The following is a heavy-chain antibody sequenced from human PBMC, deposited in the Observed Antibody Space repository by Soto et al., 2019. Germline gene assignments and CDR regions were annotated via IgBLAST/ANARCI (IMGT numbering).Heavy chain of an antibody. J-gene: IGHJ6*02. Sequence: PSETLSLTCTVSGGSVSSGSYYWSWIRQPPGKGLEWIGYIYYSGSTNYNPSLKSRVTISVDTSKNQFSLKLSSVTAADTAVYYCARDRIAARVGYYYGMDVWGQGTTVTVSS. CDR1: GGSVSSGSYY. D-gene: IGHD6-6*01. V-gene: IGHV4-61*01. CDR2: IYYSGST. CDR3: ARDRIAARVGYYYGMDV.